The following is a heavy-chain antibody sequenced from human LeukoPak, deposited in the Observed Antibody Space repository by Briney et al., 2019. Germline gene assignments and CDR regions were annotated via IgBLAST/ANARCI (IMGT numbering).Heavy chain of an antibody. CDR3: AYEYYYDSSGQAVEPNFDY. J-gene: IGHJ4*02. D-gene: IGHD3-22*01. Sequence: SVKLSCKASGGTFSTYAISWVRQAPGQGLEWMGRIIPVLGVANYAQKFQGRVTISADKSTSTDYMEVSSLRSDDTAVYYCAYEYYYDSSGQAVEPNFDYWGQGTLVTVSS. CDR1: GGTFSTYA. V-gene: IGHV1-69*04. CDR2: IIPVLGVA.